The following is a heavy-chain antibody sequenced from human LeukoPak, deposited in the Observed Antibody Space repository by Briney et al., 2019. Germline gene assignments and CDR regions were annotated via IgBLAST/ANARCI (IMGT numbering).Heavy chain of an antibody. CDR1: GGSISSSSYY. D-gene: IGHD4-17*01. J-gene: IGHJ4*02. V-gene: IGHV4-39*01. CDR2: IYYSGST. CDR3: ARGDYGEKFFDY. Sequence: PSETLSLTCTVSGGSISSSSYYWGWIRQPPGKGLEWIGSIYYSGSTYYNPSLKSRVTISVDTSKNQFSLKLSSVTAADTAVYYCARGDYGEKFFDYWGQGTLVTVPP.